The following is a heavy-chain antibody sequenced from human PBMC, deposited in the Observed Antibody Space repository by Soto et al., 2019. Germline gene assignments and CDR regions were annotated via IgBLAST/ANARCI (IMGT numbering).Heavy chain of an antibody. CDR1: GFTFSSYW. V-gene: IGHV3-74*01. J-gene: IGHJ4*02. CDR3: ARGREMKYYDSSGYLY. Sequence: EVQLVESGGGLVQPGGSLRLSCAASGFTFSSYWMHWVRQAPGKGLVWVSRINSVGTSTSYADSVKGRFTISRDNAKNTLYLQMSSLRVEDTAVYYCARGREMKYYDSSGYLYWGQGTLVTVSS. CDR2: INSVGTST. D-gene: IGHD3-22*01.